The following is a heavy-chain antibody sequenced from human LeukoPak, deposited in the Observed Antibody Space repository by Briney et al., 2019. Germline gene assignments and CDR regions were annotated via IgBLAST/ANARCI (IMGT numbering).Heavy chain of an antibody. CDR1: GGSTSSYY. Sequence: SETLSLTCTVSGGSTSSYYWNWIRQPPGKELEWIGNIYYSGSTNYNPYLKSRVTISIDTSKNQISLKVNSAIAADTAVYYCARESMYSSVGSYGFDIWGQGTMVTVSS. CDR3: ARESMYSSVGSYGFDI. CDR2: IYYSGST. D-gene: IGHD3-10*01. J-gene: IGHJ3*02. V-gene: IGHV4-59*01.